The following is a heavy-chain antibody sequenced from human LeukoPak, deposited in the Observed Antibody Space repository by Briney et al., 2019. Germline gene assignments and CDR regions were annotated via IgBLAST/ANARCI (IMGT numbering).Heavy chain of an antibody. J-gene: IGHJ4*02. CDR2: IYYSGST. CDR3: ARSGTDGYNAFDY. D-gene: IGHD5-24*01. Sequence: SETLSLTCTVSGGSISSYYWSWIRPPPGKGLEWIGYIYYSGSTNYNPSLKSRVTISVDTSKNQFSLKLSSVTAADTAVYYCARSGTDGYNAFDYWGQGTLVTVSS. V-gene: IGHV4-59*01. CDR1: GGSISSYY.